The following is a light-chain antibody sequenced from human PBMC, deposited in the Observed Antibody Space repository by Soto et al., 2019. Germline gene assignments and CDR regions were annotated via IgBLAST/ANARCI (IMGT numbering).Light chain of an antibody. CDR1: QGVSRK. V-gene: IGKV3-20*01. Sequence: EIVMTQSPATLSVSPGERVTFSCRASQGVSRKLAWYQHKPGQAPRLLIYAASTRATGIPDRFSGSGSGTDFTLTISRLEPEDFAVYFCQLYGSSPPRYTFGQGTKVDI. CDR2: AAS. CDR3: QLYGSSPPRYT. J-gene: IGKJ2*01.